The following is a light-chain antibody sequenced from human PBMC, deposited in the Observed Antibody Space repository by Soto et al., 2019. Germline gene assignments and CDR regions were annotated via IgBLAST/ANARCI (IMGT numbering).Light chain of an antibody. J-gene: IGKJ5*01. CDR1: QSVASD. CDR3: QQYNNWPPIT. Sequence: EIVMTPSPATLSVSPGERATLSCRASQSVASDLAWYQQKPGQAPRLLIYGASTRATAIPARFTGSGSGTEFTLTITSLQSEDFAVYYCQQYNNWPPITFGQGTRLEI. V-gene: IGKV3D-15*01. CDR2: GAS.